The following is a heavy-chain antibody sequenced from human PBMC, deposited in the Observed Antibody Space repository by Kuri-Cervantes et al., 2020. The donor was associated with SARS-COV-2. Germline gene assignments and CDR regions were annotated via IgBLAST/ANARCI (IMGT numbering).Heavy chain of an antibody. V-gene: IGHV3-23*01. CDR3: AKDRDNTGRPYFFED. J-gene: IGHJ4*02. CDR1: GFTFKSYA. Sequence: GGSLRLSCAASGFTFKSYAMNWVRQAPGKGLEWVSCISGTGGGTYYADSVKGRFTISRANSKNMLYLEMKSLRVEDTAVYYCAKDRDNTGRPYFFEDWGQGTLVTVSS. CDR2: ISGTGGGT. D-gene: IGHD2-21*01.